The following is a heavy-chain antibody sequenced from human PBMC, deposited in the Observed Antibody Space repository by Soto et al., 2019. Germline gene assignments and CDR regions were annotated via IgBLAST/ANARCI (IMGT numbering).Heavy chain of an antibody. CDR3: ARNIVATMDAFDI. J-gene: IGHJ3*02. CDR2: INHSGST. V-gene: IGHV4-34*01. CDR1: GGSFSGYY. D-gene: IGHD5-12*01. Sequence: SETLSLTCAVYGGSFSGYYWSWIRQPPGKGLEWIGEINHSGSTNYNPSLKSRVTISVDTSKNQFSLKLSSVTAADTAVYYCARNIVATMDAFDIWGQGTMVTVSS.